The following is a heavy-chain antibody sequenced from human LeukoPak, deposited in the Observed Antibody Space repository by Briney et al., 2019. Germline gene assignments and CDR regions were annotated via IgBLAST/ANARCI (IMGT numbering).Heavy chain of an antibody. V-gene: IGHV3-43*02. D-gene: IGHD6-19*01. CDR1: VFTFDDYA. Sequence: GGSLRLSCAASVFTFDDYAIHWVRQAPGKGLEWVSLISGDGGSTYYADSVKGRFTISRDNSKNSLYLQMNSMRTEDTALYYCSKDITLLSYSSGNPEGEIWGQGTLVTFSS. J-gene: IGHJ4*02. CDR2: ISGDGGST. CDR3: SKDITLLSYSSGNPEGEI.